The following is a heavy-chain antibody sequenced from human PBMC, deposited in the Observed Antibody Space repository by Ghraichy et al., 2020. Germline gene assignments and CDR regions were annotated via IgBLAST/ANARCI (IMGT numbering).Heavy chain of an antibody. Sequence: SQTLSLTCTVSGGSISSSSYYWGWIRQPQGKGLEWIGSIYYSGSTYYNPSLKSRVTISVDTSKNQFSLMLSSVTAADTAVYYCARLGIRQPGPGPHSRHSFDIWGQGTMVTASS. D-gene: IGHD1-14*01. CDR2: IYYSGST. V-gene: IGHV4-39*01. CDR3: ARLGIRQPGPGPHSRHSFDI. J-gene: IGHJ3*02. CDR1: GGSISSSSYY.